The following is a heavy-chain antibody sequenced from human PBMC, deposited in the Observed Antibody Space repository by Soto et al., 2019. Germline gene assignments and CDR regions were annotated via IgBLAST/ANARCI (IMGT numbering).Heavy chain of an antibody. V-gene: IGHV1-2*02. Sequence: ASVKVSCKASGYTFTGYYMHWVRQAPGQGLEWMGWINPNSGGTNYAQKFQGRVTMTRDTSISTAYMELSRLRSDDTAVYYCARDASHYRISSGSYPSRNGMDVWGQGTTVTVSS. CDR2: INPNSGGT. D-gene: IGHD3-9*01. J-gene: IGHJ6*02. CDR1: GYTFTGYY. CDR3: ARDASHYRISSGSYPSRNGMDV.